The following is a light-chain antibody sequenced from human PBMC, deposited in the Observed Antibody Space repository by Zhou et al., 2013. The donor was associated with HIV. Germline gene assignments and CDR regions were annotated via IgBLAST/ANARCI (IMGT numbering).Light chain of an antibody. CDR3: QQFNSYPLT. V-gene: IGKV1-13*02. J-gene: IGKJ4*01. Sequence: AIQLTQSPSSLSASVGDRVTITCRASQGISSAVAWYQQKPGKAPKILIYDASSLESGAPSRFSGSGSGTDFTLTISSLQPEDFATYYCQQFNSYPLTFGGGTEGGGSN. CDR2: DAS. CDR1: QGISSA.